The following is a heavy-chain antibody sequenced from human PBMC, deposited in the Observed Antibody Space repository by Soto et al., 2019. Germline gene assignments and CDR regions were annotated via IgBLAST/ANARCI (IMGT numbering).Heavy chain of an antibody. CDR2: ISSSGSTI. Sequence: AGGSLRLSCAASGFTFSSYEMNWVRQAPGKGLEWVSYISSSGSTIYYADSVKGRFTISRDNAKNSLYLQMNSLRAEDTAVYYCARDLYSGMDVWGQGTTVTVSS. CDR1: GFTFSSYE. J-gene: IGHJ6*02. D-gene: IGHD2-21*01. CDR3: ARDLYSGMDV. V-gene: IGHV3-48*03.